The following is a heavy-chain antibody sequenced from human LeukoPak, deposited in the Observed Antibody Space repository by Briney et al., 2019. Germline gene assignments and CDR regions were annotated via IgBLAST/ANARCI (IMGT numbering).Heavy chain of an antibody. CDR2: SYSGGNA. Sequence: PSETLSLTCTVSGASTSAYYWSWIRQPPGKGLVWIGYSYSGGNANYNPSLKSRVTISIDTSENQFSLRLTSVTAADTAIYFCAHSKRGGGYYINAFAVWGQGALVTISS. V-gene: IGHV4-59*01. CDR1: GASTSAYY. CDR3: AHSKRGGGYYINAFAV. D-gene: IGHD1-26*01. J-gene: IGHJ3*01.